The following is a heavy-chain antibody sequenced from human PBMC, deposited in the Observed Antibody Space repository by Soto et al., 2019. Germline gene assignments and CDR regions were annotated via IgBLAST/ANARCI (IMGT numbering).Heavy chain of an antibody. CDR2: ISAYNGNT. CDR1: GYTFTSYG. J-gene: IGHJ5*02. CDR3: ARDYDYIWGSYRSPNWFDP. Sequence: ASVKVSCKASGYTFTSYGISWVRQAPGQGLEWMGWISAYNGNTNYAQKLQGRVTMTTDTSTSTAYMELRSLRSDDTAVYYCARDYDYIWGSYRSPNWFDPWGQGTLVTVSS. D-gene: IGHD3-16*02. V-gene: IGHV1-18*01.